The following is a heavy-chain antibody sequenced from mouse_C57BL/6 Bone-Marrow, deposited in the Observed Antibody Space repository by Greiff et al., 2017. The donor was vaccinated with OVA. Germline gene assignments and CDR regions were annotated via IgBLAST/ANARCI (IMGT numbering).Heavy chain of an antibody. Sequence: DVMLVESGGGLVKPGGSLKLSCAASGFTFSSYTMSWVRQTPEKRLEWVATISGGGGNTYYPDSVKGRFTISRDNAKNTLYLQMSSLRSEDTALYYCARRSYYYGSSFDDWGQGTTLTVSS. J-gene: IGHJ2*01. V-gene: IGHV5-9*01. CDR1: GFTFSSYT. CDR2: ISGGGGNT. CDR3: ARRSYYYGSSFDD. D-gene: IGHD1-1*01.